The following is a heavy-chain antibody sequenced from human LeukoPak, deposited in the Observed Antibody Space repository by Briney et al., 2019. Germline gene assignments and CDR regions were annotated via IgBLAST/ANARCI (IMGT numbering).Heavy chain of an antibody. V-gene: IGHV3-33*01. D-gene: IGHD3-22*01. CDR2: IWYDGSNK. CDR3: ARAPYDSSGYYSYYYYYYGMDV. J-gene: IGHJ6*02. Sequence: GGSLRLSCAASGFTFSSYGMHWVRQAPGKGLEWVAVIWYDGSNKYYADSVKGRFTISRDNSKNTLCLQMNSLRAEDTAVYYCARAPYDSSGYYSYYYYYYGMDVWGQGTTVTVSS. CDR1: GFTFSSYG.